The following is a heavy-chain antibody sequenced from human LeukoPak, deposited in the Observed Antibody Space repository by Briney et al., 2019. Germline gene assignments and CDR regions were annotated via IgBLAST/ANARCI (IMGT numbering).Heavy chain of an antibody. CDR2: ISGSGGST. CDR1: GFTFSSYA. V-gene: IGHV3-23*01. CDR3: AKGGDYYWGYYIHY. J-gene: IGHJ4*02. Sequence: GGSLRLSCAASGFTFSSYAMSWVRQAPGKGLEWVSAISGSGGSTYYADSLKGRFTISRDNSKNTLYLQMNSLRAEDTAVYYCAKGGDYYWGYYIHYWGQGTLVTVSS. D-gene: IGHD2-8*02.